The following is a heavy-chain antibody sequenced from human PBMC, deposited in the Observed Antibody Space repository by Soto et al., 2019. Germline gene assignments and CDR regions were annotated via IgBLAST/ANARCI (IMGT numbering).Heavy chain of an antibody. CDR1: GYSFTSYW. CDR3: ARQGSSSRKYLPLYGMDV. CDR2: IYPGDSDT. J-gene: IGHJ6*02. V-gene: IGHV5-51*01. Sequence: PGESLKISCKGSGYSFTSYWIGWVRQMPGKGLEWMGIIYPGDSDTRYSPSFQGQVTISADKSISTAYLQWSSLKASDTAMYYCARQGSSSRKYLPLYGMDVWGQGTTVTVSS. D-gene: IGHD6-13*01.